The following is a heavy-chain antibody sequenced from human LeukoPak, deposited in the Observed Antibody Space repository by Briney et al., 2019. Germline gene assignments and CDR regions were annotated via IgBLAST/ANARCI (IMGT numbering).Heavy chain of an antibody. V-gene: IGHV4-30-4*01. D-gene: IGHD1-14*01. J-gene: IGHJ4*02. CDR2: IYYSGST. CDR1: GGSISSGDYY. CDR3: ARGTVTGSGNDY. Sequence: SETLFLTCTVSGGSISSGDYYWSWIRQPPGKGLEWIGYIYYSGSTYYNPSLKSRVTISVDTSKNQFSLKLSSVTAADTAVYYCARGTVTGSGNDYWGQGTLVTVSS.